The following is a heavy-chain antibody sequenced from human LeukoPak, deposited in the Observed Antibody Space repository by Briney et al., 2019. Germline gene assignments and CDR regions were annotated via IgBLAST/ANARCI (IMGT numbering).Heavy chain of an antibody. CDR1: GGSISRGSYF. Sequence: SETLSLTCTVSGGSISRGSYFWSWIRQPAGKGLEWIGRFYTSGTPNYNPSRKSRVTISVDTSRNQFSLKLSSVTAADTAVYYCARGGIPDYWGQGTQVTVSS. J-gene: IGHJ4*02. D-gene: IGHD2-21*01. V-gene: IGHV4-61*02. CDR3: ARGGIPDY. CDR2: FYTSGTP.